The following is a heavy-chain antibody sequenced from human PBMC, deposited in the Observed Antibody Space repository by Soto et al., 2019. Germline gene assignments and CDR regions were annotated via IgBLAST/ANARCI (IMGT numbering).Heavy chain of an antibody. D-gene: IGHD3-3*01. Sequence: GESLKISCKGSGYSFTSYWIGWERQMPGKGPEWMVSIYPGDSDTRYSQSFHGQVTISAEKSISTAYLQWSSLTASHTALYYCATYYGFWSGYARDYYYYDMDVWGQGTTVTVSS. J-gene: IGHJ6*02. V-gene: IGHV5-51*01. CDR1: GYSFTSYW. CDR2: IYPGDSDT. CDR3: ATYYGFWSGYARDYYYYDMDV.